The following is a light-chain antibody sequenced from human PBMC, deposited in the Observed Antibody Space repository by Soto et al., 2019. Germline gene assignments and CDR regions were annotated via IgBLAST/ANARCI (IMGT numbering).Light chain of an antibody. V-gene: IGKV3-20*01. CDR1: QSVSSSY. Sequence: EIGLTQSPGTLSLSPGERATLSCRASQSVSSSYFAWYQQKPGQAPRLLIYGASSRATGIPGRCSGSGVGTDLTLTISRLEPEDFAVYYCQQYGRSPFTFGPGTKVHIK. J-gene: IGKJ3*01. CDR2: GAS. CDR3: QQYGRSPFT.